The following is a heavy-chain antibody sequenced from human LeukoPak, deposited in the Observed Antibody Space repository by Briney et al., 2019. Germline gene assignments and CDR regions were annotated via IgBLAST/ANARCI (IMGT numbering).Heavy chain of an antibody. D-gene: IGHD6-19*01. V-gene: IGHV4-34*01. J-gene: IGHJ4*02. CDR2: INHSGST. Sequence: PSETLSLTCAVYGGSFSGDYWSWIRQPPGKGLEWIGEINHSGSTNYNPSLKSRVTISVDTSKNRFSLKLSSVTATDTAVYYCASGAVAGTVDYWGQGTLVTVSS. CDR3: ASGAVAGTVDY. CDR1: GGSFSGDY.